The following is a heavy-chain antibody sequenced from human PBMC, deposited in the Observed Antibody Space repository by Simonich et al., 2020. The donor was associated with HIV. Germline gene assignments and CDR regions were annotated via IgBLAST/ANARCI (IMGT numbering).Heavy chain of an antibody. D-gene: IGHD6-13*01. Sequence: QVQLQQWGAGLLKPSETLSLTCAVYGGSFSGYYWSWIRQPPGKGLEWIGEINHSGSTNYHPALKSRVTISLDTSKNQFSLKLSSVTAADTAVYYCARLTAGGLGEYFQHWGQGTLVTVSS. J-gene: IGHJ1*01. CDR1: GGSFSGYY. CDR2: INHSGST. V-gene: IGHV4-34*01. CDR3: ARLTAGGLGEYFQH.